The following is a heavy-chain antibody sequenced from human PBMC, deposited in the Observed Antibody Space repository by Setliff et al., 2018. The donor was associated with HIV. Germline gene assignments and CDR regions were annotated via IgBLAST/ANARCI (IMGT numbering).Heavy chain of an antibody. CDR3: SSVDTALLRGVISFDI. CDR1: GGSIASGGYY. J-gene: IGHJ3*02. Sequence: LSLTCTVSGGSIASGGYYWSWIRHHPGKGLECIGYIYYTGSTYYNPSLKSRVTISVDTSKKQFYLKLISVTATDSAVYYCSSVDTALLRGVISFDIWGQGSMVTVSS. CDR2: IYYTGST. D-gene: IGHD5-18*01. V-gene: IGHV4-31*03.